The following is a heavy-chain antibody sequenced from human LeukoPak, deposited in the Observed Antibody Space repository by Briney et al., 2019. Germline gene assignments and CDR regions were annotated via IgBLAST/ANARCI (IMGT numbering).Heavy chain of an antibody. Sequence: GGSLRLSCAASGFTFSKYAMSWVRQAPGKGLEWVSVISGGGGSTYYADSVKGRFTISRDNSKNTLYLQMNSLRAEDTAVYYCAKGGYCSTTSCYVGWFDPWGQGTLVTVSS. CDR3: AKGGYCSTTSCYVGWFDP. J-gene: IGHJ5*02. CDR1: GFTFSKYA. V-gene: IGHV3-23*01. D-gene: IGHD2-2*01. CDR2: ISGGGGST.